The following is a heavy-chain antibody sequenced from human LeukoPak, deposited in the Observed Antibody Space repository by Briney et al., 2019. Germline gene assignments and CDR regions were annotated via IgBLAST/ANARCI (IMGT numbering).Heavy chain of an antibody. CDR3: ARAPMVRGVIMGVPSYYFDY. D-gene: IGHD3-10*01. CDR2: IYYSGST. J-gene: IGHJ4*02. CDR1: GGSISSGGYY. Sequence: SQTLALTCTVSGGSISSGGYYWSWIRQHPGTGLEWIGYIYYSGSTYYNPSLKSRVTIQVDTSKNQFSLKLSSVTAADTAVYYCARAPMVRGVIMGVPSYYFDYWGQGTLVTVSS. V-gene: IGHV4-31*03.